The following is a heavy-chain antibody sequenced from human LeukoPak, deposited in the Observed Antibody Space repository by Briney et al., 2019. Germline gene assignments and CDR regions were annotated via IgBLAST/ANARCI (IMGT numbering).Heavy chain of an antibody. V-gene: IGHV1-8*02. CDR2: MNPNSGNT. Sequence: GASVKVSCKASGYTFTSYDINWVRQATGQGLEWMGWMNPNSGNTGYAQKFQGRVTMTRNTSISTAYMELSSLRSEDTAVYYCARIYCSGGSCYSDGYFDYWGQGTLVTVSS. CDR3: ARIYCSGGSCYSDGYFDY. J-gene: IGHJ4*02. CDR1: GYTFTSYD. D-gene: IGHD2-15*01.